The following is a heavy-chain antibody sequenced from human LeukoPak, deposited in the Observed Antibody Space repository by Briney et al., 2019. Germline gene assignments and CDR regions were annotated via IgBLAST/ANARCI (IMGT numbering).Heavy chain of an antibody. D-gene: IGHD3-10*01. Sequence: ASVKVSCKASGFTFGAFGISWVRQAPGQGLEWVGCISGYIAAANYAQKFQDRVTMTTDRSTSTAYLELVSLRPDDTAVYYCGRGKDSYYYGVDVWGQGTTVTVS. CDR2: ISGYIAAA. CDR1: GFTFGAFG. CDR3: GRGKDSYYYGVDV. J-gene: IGHJ6*02. V-gene: IGHV1-18*01.